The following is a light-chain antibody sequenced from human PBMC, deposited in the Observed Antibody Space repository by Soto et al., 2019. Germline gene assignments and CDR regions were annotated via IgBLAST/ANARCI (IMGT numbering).Light chain of an antibody. J-gene: IGLJ2*01. Sequence: QTVVTQEPSLTVSPGGTVTLTCATSTGAVTSGYYPNWFQQKPGQAPRALIYSTNNKYSWTPARFSGSLLGGKAALTLSGVQPEDEADYYCLLYYGGQLGVFGGGTNLTV. V-gene: IGLV7-43*01. CDR3: LLYYGGQLGV. CDR2: STN. CDR1: TGAVTSGYY.